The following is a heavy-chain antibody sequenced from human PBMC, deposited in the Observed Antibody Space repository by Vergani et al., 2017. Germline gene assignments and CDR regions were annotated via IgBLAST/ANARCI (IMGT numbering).Heavy chain of an antibody. Sequence: EVQLVESGGGLVQPGGSLRLSCSASGFTFSSYAMHWVRQAPGKGLEYVSAISSNGGSTYYAVSVKGRFTISRDNSNNTLYLQMSSLRAEDTAVYYCVKAAYYDFWSGTYFDYWGQGTLVTVSS. CDR3: VKAAYYDFWSGTYFDY. D-gene: IGHD3-3*01. CDR1: GFTFSSYA. V-gene: IGHV3-64D*06. CDR2: ISSNGGST. J-gene: IGHJ4*02.